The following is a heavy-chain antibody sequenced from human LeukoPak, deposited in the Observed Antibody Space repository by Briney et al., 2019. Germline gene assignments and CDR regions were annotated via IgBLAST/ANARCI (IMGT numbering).Heavy chain of an antibody. Sequence: GGSLRLSCAASGFTFSSFAMHWVRQAPGKGLEWVAVISYDGSNKYYADSVKGRFTISRDNSKNTLYLQMNSLRAEDTAVYYCARPYYYDSSGYNLRSYYFDYWGQGTLVTVSS. D-gene: IGHD3-22*01. CDR1: GFTFSSFA. J-gene: IGHJ4*02. CDR3: ARPYYYDSSGYNLRSYYFDY. V-gene: IGHV3-30*04. CDR2: ISYDGSNK.